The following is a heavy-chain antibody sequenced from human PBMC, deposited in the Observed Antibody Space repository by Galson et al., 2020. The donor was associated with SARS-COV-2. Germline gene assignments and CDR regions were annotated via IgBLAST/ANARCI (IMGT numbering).Heavy chain of an antibody. CDR2: ISAYNGNT. V-gene: IGHV1-18*04. CDR1: GYTFTSYG. CDR3: ARVGSTYYDFGSGRYDFDY. D-gene: IGHD3-3*01. J-gene: IGHJ4*02. Sequence: ASVKVSCKASGYTFTSYGISWVRQAPGQGLEWMGWISAYNGNTNYAQKLQGRVTMTTDTSTSTAYMELRSLRSDDTAVYYCARVGSTYYDFGSGRYDFDYWSQGTLVTVSS.